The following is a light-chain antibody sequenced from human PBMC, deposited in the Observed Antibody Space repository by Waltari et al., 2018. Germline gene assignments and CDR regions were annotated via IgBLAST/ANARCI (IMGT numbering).Light chain of an antibody. J-gene: IGLJ3*02. CDR3: SSYTLTDTRV. V-gene: IGLV2-14*01. Sequence: HSALPRPLSVTASPGQSMTIRCPGTISSVGASNLASWYRQYPGKAPQLIIYDVRTRPSGISDRFSGDKSDNTASLTISGLRAEDEADYYCSSYTLTDTRVFGGGT. CDR2: DVR. CDR1: ISSVGASNL.